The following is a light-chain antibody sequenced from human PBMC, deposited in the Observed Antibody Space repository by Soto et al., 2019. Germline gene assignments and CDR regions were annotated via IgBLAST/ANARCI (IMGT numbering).Light chain of an antibody. CDR1: GSDVGAYNL. J-gene: IGLJ1*01. CDR3: CSYAGTVAYV. Sequence: QSALTQPASVSGSPGQSITISCAGTGSDVGAYNLVSWYQQHPGKAHKLIICEVNTRPSGISIRFSGSKSGDTASLTISGLQAEDEADYFCCSYAGTVAYVFGTGTKVTVL. V-gene: IGLV2-23*02. CDR2: EVN.